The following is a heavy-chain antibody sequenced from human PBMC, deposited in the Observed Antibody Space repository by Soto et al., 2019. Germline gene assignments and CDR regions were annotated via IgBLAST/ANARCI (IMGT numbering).Heavy chain of an antibody. J-gene: IGHJ4*02. D-gene: IGHD2-2*01. V-gene: IGHV3-23*01. CDR3: AKSSLIVVVPAAMDY. CDR2: ISGSGGST. Sequence: PGVSLRLSFAASGFTFSSYAMSWFRQAPGKGLEWVSAISGSGGSTYYADSVKGRFTISRDNSKNTLYLQMNSLRAEDTAVYYCAKSSLIVVVPAAMDYWGQGTLVTVSS. CDR1: GFTFSSYA.